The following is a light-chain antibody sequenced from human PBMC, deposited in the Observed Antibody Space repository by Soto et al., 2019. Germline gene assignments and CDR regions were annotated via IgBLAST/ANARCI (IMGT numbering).Light chain of an antibody. CDR3: QQRSNWPLT. Sequence: EIVLTQSPATLSLSPGERDTLSCRASQSVSSYLAWYQQKPGQAPRLLIYDASNRATGVPARFSGSGSGTDFTLTISSLEPEDFAVYYCQQRSNWPLTFGQGTRLEIK. CDR1: QSVSSY. V-gene: IGKV3-11*01. CDR2: DAS. J-gene: IGKJ5*01.